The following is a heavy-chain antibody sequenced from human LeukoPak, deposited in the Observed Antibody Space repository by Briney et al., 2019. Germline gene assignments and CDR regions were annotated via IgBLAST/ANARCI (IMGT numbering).Heavy chain of an antibody. V-gene: IGHV3-21*01. CDR1: GFTFSSYW. CDR3: ASSHIPTGQGWLFYYYMDV. J-gene: IGHJ6*03. Sequence: KPGGSLRLSCAASGFTFSSYWMSRVRQAPGKGLEWVSSISSSSRHIYYGDSVKGRFTISRDNAKNLLHLQMNSLRAEDTAVYYCASSHIPTGQGWLFYYYMDVWGKGTTVTVSS. CDR2: ISSSSRHI. D-gene: IGHD1-1*01.